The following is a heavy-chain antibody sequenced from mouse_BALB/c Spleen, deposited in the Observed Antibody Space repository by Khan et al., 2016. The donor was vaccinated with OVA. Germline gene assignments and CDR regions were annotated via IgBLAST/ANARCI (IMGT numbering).Heavy chain of an antibody. CDR1: DFAFSYYD. CDR3: ARGYYYFDY. J-gene: IGHJ2*01. CDR2: ISSGGGGT. Sequence: EVELVESGGGLVKPGGSLKLSCAASDFAFSYYDMSWVHQTPERRLEWVAYISSGGGGTSYPDTVKGRFTISRDNAKNTLYLQMSSLKSEDTAIYYCARGYYYFDYWGQGTTLTVAS. D-gene: IGHD2-3*01. V-gene: IGHV5-12-1*01.